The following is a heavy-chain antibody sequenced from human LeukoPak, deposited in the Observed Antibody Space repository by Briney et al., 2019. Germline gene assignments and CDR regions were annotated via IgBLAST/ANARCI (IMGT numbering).Heavy chain of an antibody. J-gene: IGHJ4*02. D-gene: IGHD3-9*01. CDR2: ISGSGGST. CDR1: GFTFSSYA. Sequence: GGSLRLSCAASGFTFSSYAMSWVRQAPGKGLEWVSAISGSGGSTYYADSVKGRFTISRDNSKNTPYLQMNSLRAEDTAVYYCAKGPVAYYDILTGYFYFDYWGQGTLVTVSS. V-gene: IGHV3-23*01. CDR3: AKGPVAYYDILTGYFYFDY.